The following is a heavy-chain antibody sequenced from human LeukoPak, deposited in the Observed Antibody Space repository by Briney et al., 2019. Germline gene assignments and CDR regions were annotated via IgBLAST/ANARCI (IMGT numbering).Heavy chain of an antibody. CDR3: ARGWIEMPTVYFDY. V-gene: IGHV1-18*01. J-gene: IGHJ4*02. CDR1: DYTFTSYG. D-gene: IGHD5-24*01. Sequence: ASVKVSCKASDYTFTSYGISWVRQAPGQGLEWMGWISTYNGDTKYTQKLQGRVTMTADISTRTAYMELRSLRSDDTAVYYCARGWIEMPTVYFDYWGQGTLVSVFS. CDR2: ISTYNGDT.